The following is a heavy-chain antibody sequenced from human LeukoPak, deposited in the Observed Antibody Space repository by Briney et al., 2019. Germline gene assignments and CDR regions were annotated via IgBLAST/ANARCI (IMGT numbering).Heavy chain of an antibody. CDR2: IYYSGST. V-gene: IGHV4-39*07. D-gene: IGHD3-10*01. Sequence: SGTLSLTCTVSGGSISSSSYYWGWIRQPPGKGLEWIGSIYYSGSTYYNPSLKSRVTISVDTSKNQFSLKLSSVTAADTAVYYCARGRRFYYGSGSFHNWFDPWGQGTLVTVSS. CDR3: ARGRRFYYGSGSFHNWFDP. CDR1: GGSISSSSYY. J-gene: IGHJ5*02.